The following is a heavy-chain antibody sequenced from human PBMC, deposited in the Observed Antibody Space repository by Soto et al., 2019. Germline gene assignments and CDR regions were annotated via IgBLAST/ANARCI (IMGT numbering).Heavy chain of an antibody. V-gene: IGHV3-23*01. D-gene: IGHD3-10*01. J-gene: IGHJ4*02. CDR2: ITDNGGDA. Sequence: GGSLRLSCVACGLTFGSRAMSWVRQAPGEGLQWVATITDNGGDAKYADSVRGRFVISRDNSKKTLYLQMTSLTAEDSAMYFCARGSTESYPGSRIFDFWGRGTLVTVSS. CDR1: GLTFGSRA. CDR3: ARGSTESYPGSRIFDF.